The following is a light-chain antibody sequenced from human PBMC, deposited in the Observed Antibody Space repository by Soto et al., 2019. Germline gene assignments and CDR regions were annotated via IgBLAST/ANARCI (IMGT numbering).Light chain of an antibody. CDR2: DAS. Sequence: VLAQSPGTLSLSPGERATLSCRASQTVRNNYLAWYQQKPGQAPRLLIYDASSRATGIPDRFSGGGSGTDFTLTISRLEPEDFAVYYCQQFSSYPLTFGQGTKVDIK. CDR3: QQFSSYPLT. V-gene: IGKV3-20*01. CDR1: QTVRNNY. J-gene: IGKJ4*01.